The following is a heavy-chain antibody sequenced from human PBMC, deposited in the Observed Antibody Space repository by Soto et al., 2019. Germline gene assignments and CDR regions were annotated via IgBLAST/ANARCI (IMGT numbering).Heavy chain of an antibody. CDR1: GGSISIGDYY. V-gene: IGHV4-30-4*01. Sequence: SETLSLTCTVSGGSISIGDYYWSCVRQPPGKGLEWIGYIYYSGSTYYNPSLKSRVTISVDTSKNQFSLKLSSVTAADTAVYYCARLARPTSYYYYYGMDVWGQGTTVTVS. CDR2: IYYSGST. J-gene: IGHJ6*02. CDR3: ARLARPTSYYYYYGMDV. D-gene: IGHD6-6*01.